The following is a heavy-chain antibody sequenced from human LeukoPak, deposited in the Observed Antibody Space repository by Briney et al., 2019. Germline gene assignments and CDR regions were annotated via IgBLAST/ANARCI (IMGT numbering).Heavy chain of an antibody. CDR1: GFTFSSYG. J-gene: IGHJ4*02. V-gene: IGHV3-30*02. Sequence: GGSLRLSCAASGFTFSSYGMHWVRQAPGKGLEWVAFIRYDGSNKYYADSVKGRFTISRDNSKNTLYLQMNSLRAEDTAVYYCAKKPEAAPYYFDYWGQGTLVTVSS. CDR2: IRYDGSNK. CDR3: AKKPEAAPYYFDY. D-gene: IGHD1-14*01.